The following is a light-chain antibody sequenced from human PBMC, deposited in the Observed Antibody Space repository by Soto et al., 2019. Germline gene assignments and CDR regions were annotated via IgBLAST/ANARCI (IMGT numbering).Light chain of an antibody. J-gene: IGLJ1*01. V-gene: IGLV2-23*01. CDR2: EAS. CDR1: SSDVGTYNL. CDR3: CSYAGRSTYV. Sequence: QSVLTQPASVSGSPGQSITISCTGTSSDVGTYNLVSWYQQHPGKAPKLMIYEASERPSGVSNRFSGSKSGNTASLRISGLQAEDEADYYCCSYAGRSTYVFGTGTKVTVL.